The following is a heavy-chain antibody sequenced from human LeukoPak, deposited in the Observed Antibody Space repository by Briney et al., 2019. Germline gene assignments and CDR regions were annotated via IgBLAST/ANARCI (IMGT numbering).Heavy chain of an antibody. CDR1: GGSFSGYY. V-gene: IGHV4-59*01. CDR2: IYYSGST. Sequence: PSETLSLTCAVYGGSFSGYYWSWIRQPPGEGLEWIGYIYYSGSTNYNPSLKSRITISVDTSKNQFSLKLSSVTAADTAVYYCARVYSSGWSSNYYFDYGAQEPLVTVS. J-gene: IGHJ4*02. CDR3: ARVYSSGWSSNYYFDY. D-gene: IGHD6-19*01.